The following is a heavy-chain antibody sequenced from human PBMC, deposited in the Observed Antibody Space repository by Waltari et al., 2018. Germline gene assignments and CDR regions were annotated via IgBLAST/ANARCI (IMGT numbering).Heavy chain of an antibody. CDR3: ARDSRGKTRGGSYDY. V-gene: IGHV4-39*01. CDR1: GCSISSSSSY. J-gene: IGHJ4*02. CDR2: IYYSGIT. Sequence: QLQLQESGPGLVKPSETLSLTCSVSGCSISSSSSYWGWIRQPPGKGLEWITNIYYSGITYYNPSLKSRVTISVDTSKNQFSLKLTSVTAADTAVYYCARDSRGKTRGGSYDYWGQGTLVTVSS. D-gene: IGHD1-26*01.